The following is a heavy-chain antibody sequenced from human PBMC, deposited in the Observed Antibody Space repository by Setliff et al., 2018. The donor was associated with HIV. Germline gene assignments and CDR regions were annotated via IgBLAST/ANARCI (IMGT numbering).Heavy chain of an antibody. CDR3: AREGDGIDF. Sequence: SETLSLTCTVSGGSITSTTYYWGWIRQPPGKGPAWIGTIHYTGNTYHNPSLKSRVTISVEASKNQISLKLTAVTAADSAVYYCAREGDGIDFWGQGTLVTVSS. J-gene: IGHJ4*02. D-gene: IGHD2-21*02. CDR2: IHYTGNT. CDR1: GGSITSTTYY. V-gene: IGHV4-39*02.